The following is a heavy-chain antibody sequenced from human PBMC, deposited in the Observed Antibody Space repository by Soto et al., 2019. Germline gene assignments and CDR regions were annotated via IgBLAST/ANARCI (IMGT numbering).Heavy chain of an antibody. CDR3: AKEPGYSSGWGPFDY. J-gene: IGHJ4*02. Sequence: PSETLSLTCTVSGGSISSSSYFWGWIRQPPGKGLEWVSAISGSGGSTYYADSVKGRFTISRDNSKNTLYLQMNSLRAEDTAVYYCAKEPGYSSGWGPFDYWGQGTLVTVSS. D-gene: IGHD6-19*01. CDR1: GGSISSSSYF. V-gene: IGHV3-23*01. CDR2: ISGSGGST.